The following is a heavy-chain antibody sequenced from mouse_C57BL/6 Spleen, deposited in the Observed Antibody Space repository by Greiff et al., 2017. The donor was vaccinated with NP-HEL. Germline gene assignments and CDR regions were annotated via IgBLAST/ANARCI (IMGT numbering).Heavy chain of an antibody. Sequence: QVQLQQPGAELVKPGASVKLSCKASGYTFTSYWMQWVKQRPGQGLEWIGEIDPSDSYTNYNQKFKGKATLTVDTSSSTAYMQLSSLTSEDSAVYYCARCVLAFAYWGQGTLVTVSA. CDR2: IDPSDSYT. V-gene: IGHV1-50*01. CDR1: GYTFTSYW. J-gene: IGHJ3*01. CDR3: ARCVLAFAY. D-gene: IGHD1-1*01.